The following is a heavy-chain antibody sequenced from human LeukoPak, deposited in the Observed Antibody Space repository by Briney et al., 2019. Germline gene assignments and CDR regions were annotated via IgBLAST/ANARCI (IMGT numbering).Heavy chain of an antibody. CDR2: IYYSGST. CDR3: AREVLTYDSSGEGTFVGMDV. J-gene: IGHJ6*02. V-gene: IGHV4-30-4*08. CDR1: GGSISSYY. Sequence: SETLSLTCTVSGGSISSYYWSWIRQPPGKGLEWIGYIYYSGSTYYNPSLKSRVTISVDTSKNQFSLKLSSVTAADTAVYYCAREVLTYDSSGEGTFVGMDVWGQGTTVTVSS. D-gene: IGHD3-22*01.